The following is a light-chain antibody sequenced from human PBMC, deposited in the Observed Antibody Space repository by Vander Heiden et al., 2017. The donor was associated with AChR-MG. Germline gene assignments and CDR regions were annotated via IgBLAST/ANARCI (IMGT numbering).Light chain of an antibody. CDR3: QQYGRSPHT. J-gene: IGKJ2*01. Sequence: EIVLTQSPGTLSLSPGERATLSCRASQSVSSSYLAWYQQKPGRAPRLLIYGTSSGSGTDFTLTISRLEPEDFAVYYCQQYGRSPHTFGQGTKLEIK. V-gene: IGKV3-20*01. CDR1: QSVSSSY. CDR2: GTS.